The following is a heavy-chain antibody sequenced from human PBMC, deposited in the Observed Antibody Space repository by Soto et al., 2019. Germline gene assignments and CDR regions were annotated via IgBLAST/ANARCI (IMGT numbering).Heavy chain of an antibody. D-gene: IGHD6-6*01. CDR2: IYHSGST. Sequence: SETLSLTCAVSGYSISSGYYWGWIRQPPGKGLEWIGSIYHSGSTYYNPSLKSRVTISVDTSKNQFSLKLSSVTAADTAVYYCARDPEYSSSSSWFDPWGQGTLVTVS. J-gene: IGHJ5*02. CDR3: ARDPEYSSSSSWFDP. V-gene: IGHV4-38-2*02. CDR1: GYSISSGYY.